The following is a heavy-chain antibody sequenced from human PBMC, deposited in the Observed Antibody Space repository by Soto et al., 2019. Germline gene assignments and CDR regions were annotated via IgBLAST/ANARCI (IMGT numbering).Heavy chain of an antibody. D-gene: IGHD3-10*01. CDR1: GFTFSSYG. Sequence: LRLSCAASGFTFSSYGMHWVRQAPGKGLEWVAVISYDGSNKYYADSVKGRFTISRDNSKNTLYLQMNSLRAEDTAVYYCAKGRGFYIDYWGQGTLVTVSS. V-gene: IGHV3-30*18. J-gene: IGHJ4*02. CDR2: ISYDGSNK. CDR3: AKGRGFYIDY.